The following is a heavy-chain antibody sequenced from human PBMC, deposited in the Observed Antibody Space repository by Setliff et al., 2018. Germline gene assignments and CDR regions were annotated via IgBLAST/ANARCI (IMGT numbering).Heavy chain of an antibody. CDR1: GGSIKDEDHY. D-gene: IGHD3-3*01. J-gene: IGHJ5*02. CDR2: IYYSGAT. Sequence: SETLSLTCTVSGGSIKDEDHYWGWIRQPPGKGLEWIGTIYYSGATYHNPSLKSRLAISVDTSKNQFSLKLSSVTAADTAVYYCARVRPPLRFLNWFDPWGQGTLGTV. V-gene: IGHV4-39*01. CDR3: ARVRPPLRFLNWFDP.